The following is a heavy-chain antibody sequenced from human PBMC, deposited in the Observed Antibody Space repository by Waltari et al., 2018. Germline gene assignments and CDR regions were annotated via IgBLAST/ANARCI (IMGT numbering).Heavy chain of an antibody. CDR3: ARLRFLEWLPDY. V-gene: IGHV4-59*01. Sequence: QVQLQESGPGLVKPSETLSLTCTVPGGSISSYYWSWIRQPPGKGLEWIGYIHYSGSTNYNPSLKSRVTISVDTSKNQFSLKLSSVTAADTAVYYCARLRFLEWLPDYWGQGTLVTVSS. CDR2: IHYSGST. CDR1: GGSISSYY. D-gene: IGHD3-3*01. J-gene: IGHJ4*02.